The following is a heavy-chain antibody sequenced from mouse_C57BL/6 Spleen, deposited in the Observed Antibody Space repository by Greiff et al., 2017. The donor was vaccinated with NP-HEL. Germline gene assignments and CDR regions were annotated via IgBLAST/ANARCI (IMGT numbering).Heavy chain of an antibody. J-gene: IGHJ3*01. CDR3: ARIPYYYGSSYGWFAY. V-gene: IGHV1-42*01. D-gene: IGHD1-1*01. CDR1: GYSFTGYY. Sequence: EVQLQQSGPELVKPGASVKISCKASGYSFTGYYMNWVKQSPEKSLEWIGEINPSTGGTTYNQKFKAKATLTVDKSSSTAYMQLKSLTSEDSAVYYCARIPYYYGSSYGWFAYWGQGTLVTVSA. CDR2: INPSTGGT.